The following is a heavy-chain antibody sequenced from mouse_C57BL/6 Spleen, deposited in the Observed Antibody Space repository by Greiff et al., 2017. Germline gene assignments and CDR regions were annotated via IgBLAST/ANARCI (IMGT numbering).Heavy chain of an antibody. CDR3: ARVNSGYVGYYFDY. Sequence: EVQLMESGPELVKPGASVKISCKASGYSFTDYNMNWVKQSTGKSLEWIGVINPNYGTTSYNQKFKGKATLTVDQSSSTAYMQLNSLTSEDSAVYYCARVNSGYVGYYFDYWGQGTTLTVSS. D-gene: IGHD3-2*02. V-gene: IGHV1-39*01. J-gene: IGHJ2*01. CDR2: INPNYGTT. CDR1: GYSFTDYN.